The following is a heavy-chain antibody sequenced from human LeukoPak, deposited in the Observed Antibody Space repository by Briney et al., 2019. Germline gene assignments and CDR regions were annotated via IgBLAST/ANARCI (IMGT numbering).Heavy chain of an antibody. CDR1: GGSISSYY. CDR3: ARRAVAGTGAFDI. D-gene: IGHD6-19*01. CDR2: IYHLGNT. V-gene: IGHV4-59*04. Sequence: SETLSLTCTVSGGSISSYYWGCLRQPPGKGPEWIGNIYHLGNTYYNPSLKSRVTLSVDTSKNQFSLNLTSVTAADTAVYYCARRAVAGTGAFDIWGQGTMVTVSP. J-gene: IGHJ3*02.